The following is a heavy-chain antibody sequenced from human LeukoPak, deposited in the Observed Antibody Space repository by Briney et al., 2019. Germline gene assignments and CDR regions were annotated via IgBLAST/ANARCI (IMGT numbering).Heavy chain of an antibody. CDR2: ISSSSSYI. CDR1: GFTFSSYS. J-gene: IGHJ4*02. V-gene: IGHV3-21*01. CDR3: ARSQRSFIAH. Sequence: GGSLRLSCAASGFTFSSYSMNWVRQAPGKGLEWVSSISSSSSYIYYADSVKGRFTISRDNAKNSLYLQMNGLRAEDTAVYYCARSQRSFIAHWGQGTLVTVSS. D-gene: IGHD6-13*01.